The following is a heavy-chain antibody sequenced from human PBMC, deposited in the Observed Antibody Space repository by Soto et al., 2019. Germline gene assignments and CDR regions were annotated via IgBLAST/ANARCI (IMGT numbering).Heavy chain of an antibody. V-gene: IGHV1-18*01. J-gene: IGHJ4*02. D-gene: IGHD3-22*01. Sequence: ASVKVSCKASGYTFTSYGISWVRQAPGQGLEWMGWISAYNGNTNYAQKLQGRVTMTTDTSTSTAYMELRSLRSDDTAVYYCARDLSYYGSSGYYSDYWGQGTLVTVSS. CDR3: ARDLSYYGSSGYYSDY. CDR1: GYTFTSYG. CDR2: ISAYNGNT.